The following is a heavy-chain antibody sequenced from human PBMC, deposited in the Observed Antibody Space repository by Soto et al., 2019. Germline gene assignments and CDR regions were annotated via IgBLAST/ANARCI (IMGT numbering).Heavy chain of an antibody. Sequence: GGSLRLSCAASAFTSGASALQWVRQASGKGLEWLGRIGSKGETYATTYAASVRGRFTVSRDDSKNMAFLEMNSLKTEDTAVYYCARQGVALELDVWGQGTPVTVSS. CDR1: AFTSGASA. V-gene: IGHV3-73*01. J-gene: IGHJ4*02. D-gene: IGHD2-21*01. CDR2: IGSKGETYAT. CDR3: ARQGVALELDV.